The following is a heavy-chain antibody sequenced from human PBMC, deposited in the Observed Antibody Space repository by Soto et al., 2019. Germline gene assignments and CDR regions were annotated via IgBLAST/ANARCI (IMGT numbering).Heavy chain of an antibody. V-gene: IGHV4-39*01. Sequence: SETLSLTCTVYGGSISSSSYYWGWIRQPPGKGLEWIGSIYYSGSTYYNPSLKSRVTISVDTSKNQFSLKLSSVTAADTAVYYCARAPYYYDSSGYSYYFDYWGQGTLVTVSS. D-gene: IGHD3-22*01. CDR2: IYYSGST. CDR1: GGSISSSSYY. J-gene: IGHJ4*02. CDR3: ARAPYYYDSSGYSYYFDY.